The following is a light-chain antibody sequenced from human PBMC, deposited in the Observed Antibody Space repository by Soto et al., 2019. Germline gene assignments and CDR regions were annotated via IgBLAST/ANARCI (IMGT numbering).Light chain of an antibody. Sequence: QSALTQPASVSGSPGQSITISCTGISNDVGTYNLVSWYQHHPGKAPKLIIYEASKRPSGVPNRFSGSKSVNTASLTISGLHAEDEADYYCCSYGRSVVFGGGTKLTVL. CDR2: EAS. CDR3: CSYGRSVV. CDR1: SNDVGTYNL. V-gene: IGLV2-23*01. J-gene: IGLJ2*01.